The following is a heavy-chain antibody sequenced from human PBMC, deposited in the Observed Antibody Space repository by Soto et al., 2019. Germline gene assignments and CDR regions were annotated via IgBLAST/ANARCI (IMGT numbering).Heavy chain of an antibody. D-gene: IGHD6-13*01. CDR1: GFTFTTYA. J-gene: IGHJ6*02. CDR2: ISGSGGST. Sequence: EEPLLESGGGLVQPGGSLRLSCAASGFTFTTYAMSWVRQAPGKGLEWVSAISGSGGSTFYADSVKGRFTISRDSSKNTLYLQMNSLRAEDTAVYYCAKDLVQNGQQPTVRYYYYGMDVWGQGTTVTVSS. CDR3: AKDLVQNGQQPTVRYYYYGMDV. V-gene: IGHV3-23*01.